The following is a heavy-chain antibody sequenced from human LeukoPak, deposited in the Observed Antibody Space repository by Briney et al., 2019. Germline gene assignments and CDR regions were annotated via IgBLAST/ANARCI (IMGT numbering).Heavy chain of an antibody. J-gene: IGHJ3*02. CDR1: GYTFASYY. CDR3: ARERIGYYDSSGYAFDI. Sequence: GASVKVSCKASGYTFASYYMHWVRQAPGQGLEWMGIINPSGGSTSYAQKFQGRVTMTRDTSTSTVYMELSRLRSDDTAVYYCARERIGYYDSSGYAFDIWGQGTMVTVSS. CDR2: INPSGGST. D-gene: IGHD3-22*01. V-gene: IGHV1-46*01.